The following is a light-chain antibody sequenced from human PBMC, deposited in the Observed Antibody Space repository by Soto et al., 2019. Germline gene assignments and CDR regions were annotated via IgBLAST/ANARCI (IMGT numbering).Light chain of an antibody. CDR2: DVS. V-gene: IGLV2-11*01. J-gene: IGLJ1*01. CDR1: SSDVGGYNY. Sequence: QSALTQPRSVSGSPGQSVTIPCTGTSSDVGGYNYASWYQQHPGKAPKLMLYDVSKRPSGVPGRFSGSKSGNMASLTISGLQAEDEADYYCCSYAGSSPYVFGTGTKVTVL. CDR3: CSYAGSSPYV.